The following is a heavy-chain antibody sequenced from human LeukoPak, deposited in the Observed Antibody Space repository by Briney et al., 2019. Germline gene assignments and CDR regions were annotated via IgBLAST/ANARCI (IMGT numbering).Heavy chain of an antibody. CDR2: IKQDGSEK. CDR1: GFTFSSYA. V-gene: IGHV3-7*01. D-gene: IGHD3-22*01. Sequence: GGSLRLSCAASGFTFSSYAMSWVRQAPGKGLEWVANIKQDGSEKYYVDSVKGRFTISRDNAKNSLYLQMNSLRAEDTAVYYCARDFSVDYYDSSGYYDYWGQGTLVTVSS. J-gene: IGHJ4*02. CDR3: ARDFSVDYYDSSGYYDY.